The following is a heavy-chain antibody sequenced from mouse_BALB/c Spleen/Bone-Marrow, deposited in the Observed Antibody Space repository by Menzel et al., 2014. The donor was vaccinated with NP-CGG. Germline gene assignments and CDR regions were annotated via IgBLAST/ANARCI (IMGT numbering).Heavy chain of an antibody. Sequence: QSGGGLVQPGGSMKLSCVASGFTFSNYWMNWVRQSPEKGLEWVAEIRLKXNNYATHYAESVKGTLTISRDDSKNIVYLQINNLRAENTDIYYCTRSWRLYAIYYWGQGTSVTVSS. V-gene: IGHV6-6*02. CDR2: IRLKXNNYAT. J-gene: IGHJ4*01. CDR1: GFTFSNYW. CDR3: TRSWRLYAIYY.